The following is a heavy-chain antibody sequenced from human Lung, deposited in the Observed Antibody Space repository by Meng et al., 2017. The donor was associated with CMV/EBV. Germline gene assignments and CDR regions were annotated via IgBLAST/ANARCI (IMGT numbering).Heavy chain of an antibody. CDR2: ISPNNGAT. V-gene: IGHV1-2*02. Sequence: ASVKVSXKASGYTFTDYRMHWVRQAPGQGLEWVGWISPNNGATNYAQNFQGRVTMTRDTSISTVYMDLNRLTYDDTAVYYCATKMYYDFWSAYRGTEGVDPFNIWGQGTLVTVSS. J-gene: IGHJ3*02. D-gene: IGHD3-3*01. CDR3: ATKMYYDFWSAYRGTEGVDPFNI. CDR1: GYTFTDYR.